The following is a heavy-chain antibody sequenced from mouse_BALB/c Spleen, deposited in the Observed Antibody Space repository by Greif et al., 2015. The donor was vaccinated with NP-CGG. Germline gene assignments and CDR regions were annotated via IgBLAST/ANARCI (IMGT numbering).Heavy chain of an antibody. J-gene: IGHJ4*01. CDR3: ARNPSYYGYYYAMDY. CDR2: INPYNGGT. Sequence: EVQLQESGPELVKPGASMKISCKASGYSFTGYTMNWVKQSHGKNLEWIGLINPYNGGTSYNQKFKGKATLTVDKSSSTAYMELLSLTSEDSAVYYCARNPSYYGYYYAMDYWGQGTSVTVSS. D-gene: IGHD2-9*01. V-gene: IGHV1-18*01. CDR1: GYSFTGYT.